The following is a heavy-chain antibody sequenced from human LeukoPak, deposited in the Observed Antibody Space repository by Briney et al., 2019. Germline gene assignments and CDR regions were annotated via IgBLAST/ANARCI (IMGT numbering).Heavy chain of an antibody. Sequence: GGSLRLSCAASGFTFSGYSMNWVRQAVGKGLEWVSYISASSSSIYYADSVRGRFTISRDNAKNSLFLQMNSLRAEDTAVYYCAYSSGWYFDYWGQGTLVTVSS. J-gene: IGHJ4*02. CDR3: AYSSGWYFDY. CDR1: GFTFSGYS. D-gene: IGHD6-19*01. V-gene: IGHV3-48*04. CDR2: ISASSSSI.